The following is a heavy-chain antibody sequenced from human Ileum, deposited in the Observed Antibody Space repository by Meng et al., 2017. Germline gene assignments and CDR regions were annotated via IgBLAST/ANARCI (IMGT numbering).Heavy chain of an antibody. V-gene: IGHV3-23*01. CDR2: ISGSNGGT. CDR3: ARDKFDY. J-gene: IGHJ4*02. CDR1: GFTINKYD. Sequence: GESLKISCAASGFTINKYDMNWVRLAPGKGLEWVSFISGSNGGTYYADSVKGRFTIYKDNSKNTLYLQMNNLRDDDTALYYCARDKFDYWGQGSLVTVSS.